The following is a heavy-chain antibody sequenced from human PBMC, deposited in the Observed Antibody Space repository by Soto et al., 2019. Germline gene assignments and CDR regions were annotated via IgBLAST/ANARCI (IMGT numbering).Heavy chain of an antibody. V-gene: IGHV1-18*01. J-gene: IGHJ4*02. CDR3: ARGSTDSYPGSRIFDF. CDR2: ISAYNGNT. Sequence: DSGRVSCNASGYTFTSYGISWVRQAPGQGLEWMGWISAYNGNTNYAQKLQGRVTMTTDTSTSTAYMELRSLRSDDTAVYYCARGSTDSYPGSRIFDFWGRGTLVTVSS. CDR1: GYTFTSYG. D-gene: IGHD3-10*01.